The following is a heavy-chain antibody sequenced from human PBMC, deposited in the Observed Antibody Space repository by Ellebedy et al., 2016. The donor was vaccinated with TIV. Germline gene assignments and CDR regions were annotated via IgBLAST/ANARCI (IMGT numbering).Heavy chain of an antibody. CDR3: ARDQGDDYVWGSYLDY. J-gene: IGHJ4*02. D-gene: IGHD3-16*02. V-gene: IGHV1-18*01. Sequence: AASVTVSCKASGYTFTSYGISWVRQAPGQGLEWMGWISAYNGNTNYAQKLQGRVTMTTDTSTSTAYMELRSLGSDDTAVYYCARDQGDDYVWGSYLDYWGQGTLVTVSS. CDR1: GYTFTSYG. CDR2: ISAYNGNT.